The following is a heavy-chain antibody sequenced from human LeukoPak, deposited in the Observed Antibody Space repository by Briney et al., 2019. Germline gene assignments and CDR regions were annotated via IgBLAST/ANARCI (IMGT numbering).Heavy chain of an antibody. CDR1: GFTFSSYE. CDR2: ISTSSRTI. Sequence: GGSLRLSCVASGFTFSSYEMNWVRQAPGKGLEWISYISTSSRTIYYADSVKGRFTISRDNAKNSLYLQMNSLRAEDTAIYYCSRNYYGDYFFDYWGQGTLVTVSS. J-gene: IGHJ4*02. V-gene: IGHV3-48*03. CDR3: SRNYYGDYFFDY. D-gene: IGHD3-10*01.